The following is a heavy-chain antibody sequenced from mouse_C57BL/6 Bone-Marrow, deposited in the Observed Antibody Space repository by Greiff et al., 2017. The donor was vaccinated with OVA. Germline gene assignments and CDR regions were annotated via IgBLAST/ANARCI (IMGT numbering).Heavy chain of an antibody. Sequence: EVHLVESGGGLVKPGGSLKLSCAASGFTFSDYGMHWVRQAPEKGLEWVAYISSGSSTIYYADTVKGRFTISRDNAKNTLFLQMTSLRSEDTAMYYCARTTTVVERYFDVWGTGTTVTVSS. D-gene: IGHD1-1*01. J-gene: IGHJ1*03. CDR2: ISSGSSTI. CDR1: GFTFSDYG. CDR3: ARTTTVVERYFDV. V-gene: IGHV5-17*01.